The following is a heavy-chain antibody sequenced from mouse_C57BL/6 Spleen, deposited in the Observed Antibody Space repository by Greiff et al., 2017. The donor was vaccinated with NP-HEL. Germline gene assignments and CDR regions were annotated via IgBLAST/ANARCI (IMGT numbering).Heavy chain of an antibody. J-gene: IGHJ2*01. V-gene: IGHV5-17*01. Sequence: EVKLMESGGGLVKPGGSLKLSCAASGFTFSDYGMHWVRQAPEKGLEWVAYISSGSSTIYYADTVKGRFTISRDNAKNTLFLQMTSLRSEDTAMYYCARPGYYGSSYFDYWGQGTTLTVSS. D-gene: IGHD1-1*01. CDR2: ISSGSSTI. CDR1: GFTFSDYG. CDR3: ARPGYYGSSYFDY.